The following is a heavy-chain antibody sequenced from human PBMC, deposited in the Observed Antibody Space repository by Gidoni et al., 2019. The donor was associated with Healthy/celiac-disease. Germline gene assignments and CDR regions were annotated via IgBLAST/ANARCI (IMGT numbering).Heavy chain of an antibody. CDR3: VKDVGLYYDSFADAFDI. J-gene: IGHJ3*02. V-gene: IGHV3-64D*06. Sequence: EVQRVGTGGGLVQPGGSLLLSRSPAGFTFSSHAMHWVRQAPGKGLEYVSAISRNGGSTYYADSVKGRFTISRDNSKNTLYLQMSSLRAEDTVVYYCVKDVGLYYDSFADAFDIWGQGTMVTVSS. CDR1: GFTFSSHA. CDR2: ISRNGGST. D-gene: IGHD3-22*01.